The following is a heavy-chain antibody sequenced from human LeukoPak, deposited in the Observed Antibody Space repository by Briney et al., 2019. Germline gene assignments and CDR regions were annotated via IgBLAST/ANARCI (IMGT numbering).Heavy chain of an antibody. CDR1: GGTFSSYA. V-gene: IGHV1-69*04. D-gene: IGHD6-13*01. CDR2: IIPILGIA. J-gene: IGHJ4*02. Sequence: ASVKVSCKASGGTFSSYAISWVRQAPGQGLEWMGRIIPILGIANYAQKFQGRVTITADESTSTAYMELSSLRSEDTAVYYCARDEVSSWYYWGQGTLVTVSS. CDR3: ARDEVSSWYY.